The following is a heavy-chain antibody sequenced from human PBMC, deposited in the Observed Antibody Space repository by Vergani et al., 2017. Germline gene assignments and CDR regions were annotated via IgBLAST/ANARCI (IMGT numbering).Heavy chain of an antibody. V-gene: IGHV1-69*09. Sequence: QVQLVQSGAEVKKPGSSVKVSCKASGGTFSSYTISWVRQAPGQGLEWMGRIIPILGIANYAQKFQGRVTITADKSTSTAYMELSSLRSEDTAVYYCARLEDGYYDSSGYPQVTKEYFDYWGQGTLVTVSS. CDR1: GGTFSSYT. CDR3: ARLEDGYYDSSGYPQVTKEYFDY. J-gene: IGHJ4*02. D-gene: IGHD3-22*01. CDR2: IIPILGIA.